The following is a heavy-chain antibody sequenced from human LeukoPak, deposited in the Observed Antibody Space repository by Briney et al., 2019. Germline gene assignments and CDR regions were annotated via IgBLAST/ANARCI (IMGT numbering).Heavy chain of an antibody. CDR3: AKDIYWGSPPDY. Sequence: PGGSLRLSCAASGFTFSSYAMHWVRQAPGKGLEWVAVISYDGSNKYYADSVKGRFTISRDNSKNTLYLQMNSLRAEDTAVYYCAKDIYWGSPPDYWGQGTLVTVSS. J-gene: IGHJ4*02. D-gene: IGHD7-27*01. CDR1: GFTFSSYA. V-gene: IGHV3-30-3*01. CDR2: ISYDGSNK.